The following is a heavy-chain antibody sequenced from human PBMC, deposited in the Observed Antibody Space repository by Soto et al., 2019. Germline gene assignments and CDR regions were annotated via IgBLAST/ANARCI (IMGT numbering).Heavy chain of an antibody. CDR1: GFTFSSYG. J-gene: IGHJ6*02. Sequence: QVQLVESGGGVVQPGRSLRLSCAASGFTFSSYGMHWVRQAPGKGLEWVAVIWYDGSNKYYADSVKGRFTISRDNSKNTLYLQMNSLRAEDTAVYYCAREKNFGVVIRDLLFLPNYYYYGMDVWGQGTTVTVSS. V-gene: IGHV3-33*01. CDR2: IWYDGSNK. CDR3: AREKNFGVVIRDLLFLPNYYYYGMDV. D-gene: IGHD3-3*01.